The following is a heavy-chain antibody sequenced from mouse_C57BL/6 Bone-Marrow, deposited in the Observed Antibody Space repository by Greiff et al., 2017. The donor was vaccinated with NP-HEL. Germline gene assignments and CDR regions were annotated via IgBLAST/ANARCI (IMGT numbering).Heavy chain of an antibody. CDR2: IHPNSGST. CDR3: ARPHYYYGSRGYLDY. J-gene: IGHJ2*01. V-gene: IGHV1-64*01. D-gene: IGHD1-1*01. Sequence: VQLQQHGAELVKPGASVKLSCKASGYTFTSYWMHWVKQRPGQGLEWIGMIHPNSGSTNYNEKFKSKATLTVDKSSSTAYMQLSSLTSEDSAVYYCARPHYYYGSRGYLDYWGQGTTLTVSS. CDR1: GYTFTSYW.